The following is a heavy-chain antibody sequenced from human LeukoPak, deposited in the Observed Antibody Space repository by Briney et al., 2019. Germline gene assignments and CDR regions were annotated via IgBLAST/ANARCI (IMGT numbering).Heavy chain of an antibody. CDR1: GFTFSSYW. D-gene: IGHD1-1*01. V-gene: IGHV3-74*01. CDR3: AREWKKTGAFDH. CDR2: INTDGSST. J-gene: IGHJ4*02. Sequence: PGGSLRLSCAASGFTFSSYWMHWVRQVPGKGLVWVSRINTDGSSTTYADSVKGRFPISRDNTENTLYLQMSSLRAEDTAVYYCAREWKKTGAFDHWGQGTLVTVSS.